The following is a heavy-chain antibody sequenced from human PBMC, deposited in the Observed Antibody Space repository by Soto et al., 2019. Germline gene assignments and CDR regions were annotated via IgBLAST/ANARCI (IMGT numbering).Heavy chain of an antibody. CDR2: ISAYNGNT. CDR1: GYTFTSYG. CDR3: ARDSSGYYDFWSGISYGMDV. J-gene: IGHJ6*02. Sequence: ASVKVSCKASGYTFTSYGISWVRQAPGQGLEWMGWISAYNGNTNYAQKFQGWVTMTRDTSISTAYMELSRLRSDDTAVYYCARDSSGYYDFWSGISYGMDVWGQGTTVTVSS. D-gene: IGHD3-3*01. V-gene: IGHV1-18*01.